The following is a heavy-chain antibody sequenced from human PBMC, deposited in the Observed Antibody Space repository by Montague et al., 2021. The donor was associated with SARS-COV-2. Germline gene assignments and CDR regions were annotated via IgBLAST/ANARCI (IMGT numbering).Heavy chain of an antibody. D-gene: IGHD3-3*01. CDR3: ARDSFWSSYYTDYYGMDV. Sequence: SLRPSCAASGFTFSSYWMSWVRQAPGKGLEWVANIKQDGSEKYYVDSVKGRFTISRDNAKNSLYLQMNSLRAEDTAVYYCARDSFWSSYYTDYYGMDVWGQGTTVTVSS. V-gene: IGHV3-7*01. CDR2: IKQDGSEK. J-gene: IGHJ6*02. CDR1: GFTFSSYW.